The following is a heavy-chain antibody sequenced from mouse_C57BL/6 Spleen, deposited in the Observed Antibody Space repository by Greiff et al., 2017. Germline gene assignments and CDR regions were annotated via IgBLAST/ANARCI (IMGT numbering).Heavy chain of an antibody. CDR2: IYPGDGDT. CDR3: ASQRRNYYGSSYENY. D-gene: IGHD1-1*01. Sequence: QVQLKESGAELVKPGASVKISCKASGYAFSSYWLNWVKQRPGKGLEWIGQIYPGDGDTNYNGKFKGKATLTADKSSSTAYMQLSSLTSEASAVFFCASQRRNYYGSSYENYWGQGTTLTVSS. CDR1: GYAFSSYW. J-gene: IGHJ2*01. V-gene: IGHV1-80*01.